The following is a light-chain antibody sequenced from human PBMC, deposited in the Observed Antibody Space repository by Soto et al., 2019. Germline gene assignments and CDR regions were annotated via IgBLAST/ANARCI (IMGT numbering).Light chain of an antibody. Sequence: QSVLTQPASVSGSPGQSITISCTGTSSDIGGYNYVSWYQQHPGKAPKLMIYGVSNRPSGVSNRFSGSKSGNTASLTISGLQAEDEAYYYCSSYTTSSTLVFGGGTKLTVL. CDR2: GVS. V-gene: IGLV2-14*01. CDR3: SSYTTSSTLV. J-gene: IGLJ3*02. CDR1: SSDIGGYNY.